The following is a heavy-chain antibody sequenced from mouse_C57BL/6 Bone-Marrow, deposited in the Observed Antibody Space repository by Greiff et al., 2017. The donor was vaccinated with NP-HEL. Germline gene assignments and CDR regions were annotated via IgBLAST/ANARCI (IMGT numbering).Heavy chain of an antibody. Sequence: VQLKESGPVLVKPGASVKMSCKASGYTFTDYYMNWVKQSHGKSLEWIGVINPYNGGTSYNQKFKGKATLTVDKSSSTAYMELNSLTSEDSAVYYCARDGPDYWGQGTTLTVSS. CDR2: INPYNGGT. V-gene: IGHV1-19*01. CDR1: GYTFTDYY. D-gene: IGHD2-3*01. J-gene: IGHJ2*01. CDR3: ARDGPDY.